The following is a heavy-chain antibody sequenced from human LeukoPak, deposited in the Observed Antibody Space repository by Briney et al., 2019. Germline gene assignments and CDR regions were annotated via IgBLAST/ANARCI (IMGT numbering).Heavy chain of an antibody. D-gene: IGHD3-22*01. J-gene: IGHJ4*02. Sequence: SETLSLTCAVYGGSFSGYYWSWIRQPPGKGLEWIGEINHSGSTNYNPSLKSRVTISVDTSKNQFSLKLSSVTAADTAVYYCAREVRYDSSGFDYWGQGTLVTVSS. CDR2: INHSGST. V-gene: IGHV4-34*01. CDR3: AREVRYDSSGFDY. CDR1: GGSFSGYY.